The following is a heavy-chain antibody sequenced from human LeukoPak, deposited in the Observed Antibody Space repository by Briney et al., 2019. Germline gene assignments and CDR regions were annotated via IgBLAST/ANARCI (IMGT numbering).Heavy chain of an antibody. CDR3: ARTTEDCSSTSCYQYWFDP. V-gene: IGHV4-4*07. J-gene: IGHJ5*02. Sequence: SETLSLTCTVSGGSISSYYWSWIRQPAGKGLEWIGRIYTSGSTNYNPSLKNRVTMSVDTSKNQFSLKLSSVTAADTAVYYCARTTEDCSSTSCYQYWFDPWGQGTLVTVSS. CDR2: IYTSGST. D-gene: IGHD2-2*01. CDR1: GGSISSYY.